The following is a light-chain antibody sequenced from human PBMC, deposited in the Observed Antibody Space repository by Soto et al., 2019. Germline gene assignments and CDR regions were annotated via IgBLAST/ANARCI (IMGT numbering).Light chain of an antibody. CDR1: QTISSW. Sequence: DIQMTQSPSTLSGSVGDRVTITCRASQTISSWLAWYQQKPGKAPKLLIYKASTLKSGVPSRFSGSGSGTEFTLTISSLQPDDFATYYCHHYYSDSEACGQGTKVELK. CDR3: HHYYSDSEA. V-gene: IGKV1-5*03. CDR2: KAS. J-gene: IGKJ1*01.